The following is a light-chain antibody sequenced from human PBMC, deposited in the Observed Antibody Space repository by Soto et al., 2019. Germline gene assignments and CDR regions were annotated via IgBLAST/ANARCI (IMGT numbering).Light chain of an antibody. CDR1: QSVSSN. CDR2: RTS. J-gene: IGKJ2*01. Sequence: EIVMTQSPATLSLSPGERATLSCRASQSVSSNLAWYRQKPGQAPTLLIYRTSTRATGIPDRFSGSSSGTEFTCTISSLPSEDFAFYYCHLYNNAPYTFGQGTK. CDR3: HLYNNAPYT. V-gene: IGKV3-15*01.